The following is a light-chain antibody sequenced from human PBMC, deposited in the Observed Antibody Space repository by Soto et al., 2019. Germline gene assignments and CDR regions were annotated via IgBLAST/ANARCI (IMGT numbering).Light chain of an antibody. J-gene: IGKJ4*01. Sequence: DIQMTQSPSYLSAAVGDRFTITCRASQSISSYLNWYQQKPGKDPKLLIYAASSLQSGVPSRFSGSGSGTEFTLTISSLHPEEFATYDCQQSYSTPLTFGGGTKVDIK. CDR3: QQSYSTPLT. CDR2: AAS. CDR1: QSISSY. V-gene: IGKV1-39*01.